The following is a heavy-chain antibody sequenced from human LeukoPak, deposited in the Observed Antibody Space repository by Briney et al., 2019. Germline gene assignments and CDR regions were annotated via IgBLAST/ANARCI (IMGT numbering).Heavy chain of an antibody. D-gene: IGHD4-11*01. J-gene: IGHJ4*02. Sequence: SETLSLTCTVSGDSINSGSYHWNWIRQSPGKGLEWIGYIYHSGRTFYNSSLKNRLLISLDTSKNQFSLELSSVIASDTAVYYCARDRSNSVFDYWGLGTLVTVSS. V-gene: IGHV4-30-4*08. CDR2: IYHSGRT. CDR1: GDSINSGSYH. CDR3: ARDRSNSVFDY.